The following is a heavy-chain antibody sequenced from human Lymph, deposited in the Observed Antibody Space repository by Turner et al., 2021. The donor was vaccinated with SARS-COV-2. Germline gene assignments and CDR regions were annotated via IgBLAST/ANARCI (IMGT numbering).Heavy chain of an antibody. J-gene: IGHJ6*02. CDR2: ISYDGSNK. Sequence: QVPLVESVGGVVQPGRSLRLSCAASGFTFSTYAIYWVRQAPGKWLEGVAVISYDGSNKYYADSVKGRFTISRDNSKNTLYLQMNSLRAEDTAVYYCARYASGGYFYYGMDVWGQGTTVTVSS. CDR1: GFTFSTYA. D-gene: IGHD3-10*01. V-gene: IGHV3-30*04. CDR3: ARYASGGYFYYGMDV.